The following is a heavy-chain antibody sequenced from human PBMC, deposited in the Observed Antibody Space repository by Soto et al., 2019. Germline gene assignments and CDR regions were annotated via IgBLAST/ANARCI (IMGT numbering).Heavy chain of an antibody. J-gene: IGHJ6*02. CDR3: ARDSLLDTAMNYYYGMDV. D-gene: IGHD5-18*01. CDR2: INPNSGGT. CDR1: GYTFTGYY. Sequence: ASVKVSCKASGYTFTGYYMHWVRQAPGQGFEWMGWINPNSGGTNYAQKFQGWVTMTRDTSISTAYMELSRLRSDDTAVYYCARDSLLDTAMNYYYGMDVWGQGTTVTVS. V-gene: IGHV1-2*04.